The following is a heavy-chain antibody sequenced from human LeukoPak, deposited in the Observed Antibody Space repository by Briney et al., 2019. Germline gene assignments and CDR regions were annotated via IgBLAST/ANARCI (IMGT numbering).Heavy chain of an antibody. CDR3: ARGRSVTSGFDY. CDR2: INPSGSST. V-gene: IGHV1-46*01. D-gene: IGHD4-17*01. Sequence: ASVKVSCKASGYTSTSYYIHWVRQAPGQGLEWMGIINPSGSSTSYAQKFQGRVTMTRDTSTSTVYMEVSSLRSEDTAVYYCARGRSVTSGFDYWGQGALVTVSS. CDR1: GYTSTSYY. J-gene: IGHJ4*02.